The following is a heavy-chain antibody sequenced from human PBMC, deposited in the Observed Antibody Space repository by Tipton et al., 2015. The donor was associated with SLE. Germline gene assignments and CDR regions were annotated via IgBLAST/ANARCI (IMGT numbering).Heavy chain of an antibody. CDR1: GFSFSNYA. Sequence: SLRLSCPASGFSFSNYAMNWVRQAPGKGLVWVSGISGSGGTTNYADSVKGRFTISRDNSNNTLYLQMNSLRAEDTAVYYCAKGRTYFDPWGQGTLVTVSS. J-gene: IGHJ4*02. CDR2: ISGSGGTT. V-gene: IGHV3-23*01. CDR3: AKGRTYFDP.